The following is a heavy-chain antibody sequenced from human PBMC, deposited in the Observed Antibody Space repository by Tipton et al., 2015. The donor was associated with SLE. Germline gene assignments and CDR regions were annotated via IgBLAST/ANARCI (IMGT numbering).Heavy chain of an antibody. CDR2: TYYRSKWYN. CDR1: GDSVSSNSAA. V-gene: IGHV6-1*01. Sequence: GLVKPSQTLSLTCAISGDSVSSNSAAWNWIRQSPSRGLEWLGRTYYRSKWYNDYAVSVKSRITINPDTSKNQFSLQLNPVTPEDTAVYYCARGGSIPGIAAGWGSSWFDPWGQGTLVTVSS. CDR3: ARGGSIPGIAAGWGSSWFDP. D-gene: IGHD6-13*01. J-gene: IGHJ5*02.